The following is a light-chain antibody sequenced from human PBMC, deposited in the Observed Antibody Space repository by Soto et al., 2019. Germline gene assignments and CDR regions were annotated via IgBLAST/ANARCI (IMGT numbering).Light chain of an antibody. J-gene: IGKJ4*01. CDR3: QQYNTWSPLT. CDR2: GAS. V-gene: IGKV3-15*01. CDR1: QSVSNN. Sequence: EIVMTQSPATLSVSPGERATLSCRASQSVSNNLAWYQQKPGQAPRLLIYGASTRATGIPARFSGSGSGTEFTLTISSLQSEDFVVYYCQQYNTWSPLTFGGGTKVETK.